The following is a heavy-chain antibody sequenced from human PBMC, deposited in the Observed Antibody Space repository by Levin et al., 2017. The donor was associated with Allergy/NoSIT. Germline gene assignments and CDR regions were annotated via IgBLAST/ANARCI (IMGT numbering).Heavy chain of an antibody. J-gene: IGHJ4*02. D-gene: IGHD5-18*01. CDR3: ARRYTALTPDY. Sequence: ASVKVSCKGSGYSFTGYWIGWVRQMPGKGLEWMGIIYPGDSDTRYSPSFQGQVTISADKSISTAYLQWSSLKASDTAMYYCARRYTALTPDYWGQGTLVTVSS. V-gene: IGHV5-51*01. CDR2: IYPGDSDT. CDR1: GYSFTGYW.